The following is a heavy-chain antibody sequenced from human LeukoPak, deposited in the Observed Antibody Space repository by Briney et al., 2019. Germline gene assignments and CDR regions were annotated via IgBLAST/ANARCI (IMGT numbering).Heavy chain of an antibody. CDR1: GFTFTDHY. V-gene: IGHV3-11*04. CDR2: ISSGSII. D-gene: IGHD5-18*01. CDR3: ARDVDTAMVPFDY. J-gene: IGHJ4*02. Sequence: GGSLRLSCAASGFTFTDHYMSWVRQAQGKGLEWVSYISSGSIIYYADSVKGRFTISRDNAKNSLYLQMNSLRAEDTGVYYCARDVDTAMVPFDYWGQGTLVTVSS.